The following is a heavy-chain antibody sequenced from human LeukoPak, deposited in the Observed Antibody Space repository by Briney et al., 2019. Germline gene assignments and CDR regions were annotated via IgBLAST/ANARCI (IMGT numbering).Heavy chain of an antibody. Sequence: PSETLSLTCAVPGYSISSGYFWSWIRQPPGKGLEWIGGIGHSGSTYYNPSLKSRITISTDTSKNRFSLKLSSVTAADTPVYYCARLNTGVLSSRTNSWFDPWGQGTLVTVSS. CDR3: ARLNTGVLSSRTNSWFDP. CDR1: GYSISSGYF. V-gene: IGHV4-38-2*01. CDR2: IGHSGST. D-gene: IGHD6-13*01. J-gene: IGHJ5*02.